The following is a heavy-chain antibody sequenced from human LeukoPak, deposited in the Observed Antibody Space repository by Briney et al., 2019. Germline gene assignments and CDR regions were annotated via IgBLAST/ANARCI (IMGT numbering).Heavy chain of an antibody. CDR2: IYYSGSI. Sequence: SETLSLTCTVSGGSISSSSYYWGWIRQPPGKGLEWIGSIYYSGSIYYNPSLKSRVTISVDTSKNQFSLKLSSVTAADTAVYYCATYDFWSGYFVYWGQGTLVTVSS. CDR1: GGSISSSSYY. J-gene: IGHJ4*02. V-gene: IGHV4-39*01. CDR3: ATYDFWSGYFVY. D-gene: IGHD3-3*01.